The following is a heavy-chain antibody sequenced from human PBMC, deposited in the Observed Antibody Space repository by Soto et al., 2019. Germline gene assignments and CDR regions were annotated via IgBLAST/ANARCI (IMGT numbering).Heavy chain of an antibody. V-gene: IGHV1-18*01. CDR1: GYTFTSYG. CDR2: ISAYNGNT. D-gene: IGHD6-19*01. J-gene: IGHJ5*02. Sequence: QVQLVQSGAEVKKPGASVKVSCKASGYTFTSYGISWVRQAPGQGLEWMGWISAYNGNTNYAQKLQGRVTMTTDTYTSTAYMELRSLRSDDTAVYYCARFGADSSGWYRGGDWFDPWGQGTLVTVSS. CDR3: ARFGADSSGWYRGGDWFDP.